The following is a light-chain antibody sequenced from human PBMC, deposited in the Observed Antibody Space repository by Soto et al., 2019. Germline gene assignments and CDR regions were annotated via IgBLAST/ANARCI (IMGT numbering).Light chain of an antibody. V-gene: IGKV3-20*01. CDR1: HTISSSY. CDR3: QRYDSWPK. Sequence: EIVLTQSPGTLSLSPGERATLSCRASHTISSSYLAWYQQKPGQAPRLLMYGISRRATGIPDRFSGSGSGTDFTLTISRLEPEDFAVYYCQRYDSWPKFGQGTKVDIK. J-gene: IGKJ1*01. CDR2: GIS.